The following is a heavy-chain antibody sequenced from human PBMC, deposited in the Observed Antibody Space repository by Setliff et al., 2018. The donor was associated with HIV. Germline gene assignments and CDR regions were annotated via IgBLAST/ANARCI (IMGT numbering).Heavy chain of an antibody. CDR2: MYYSGST. D-gene: IGHD6-19*01. Sequence: SETLSLTCTVSGGSISSSSYYWGWIRQPPGKGLEWIGSMYYSGSTYYNPSLKSRVTISVDTSKKQFSLKLRSVTAADTAVYYCARDGGSSGWYFVLGYSDYWGPGTLVTVSS. V-gene: IGHV4-39*02. CDR3: ARDGGSSGWYFVLGYSDY. J-gene: IGHJ4*02. CDR1: GGSISSSSYY.